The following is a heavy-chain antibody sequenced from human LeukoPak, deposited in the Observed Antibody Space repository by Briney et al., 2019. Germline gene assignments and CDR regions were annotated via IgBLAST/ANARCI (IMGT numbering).Heavy chain of an antibody. V-gene: IGHV3-7*03. J-gene: IGHJ4*02. CDR3: ARGIRYGDYTSHFDY. Sequence: GGSLRLSCAASGFTFSTYWMSWVRQAPGKGLEWVANINQDGSQKYYVDSVKGRFTISRDNAKNLLYLQMNSLRAEDTAVYYCARGIRYGDYTSHFDYWGQGTLVTVSS. CDR2: INQDGSQK. CDR1: GFTFSTYW. D-gene: IGHD4-17*01.